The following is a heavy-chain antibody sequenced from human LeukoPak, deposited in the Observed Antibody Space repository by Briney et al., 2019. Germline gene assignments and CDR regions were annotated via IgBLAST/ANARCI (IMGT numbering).Heavy chain of an antibody. Sequence: SETLSLTCTVSGDSITSGGYYWSWIRQLPGKGLEWIGYIYSSGSTFYNPSLKTRVSISVDTSRNQFSLKLSSVTAADTAIYYCASTDGGHYHYYYYYMDVWGNGTTVTVSS. CDR1: GDSITSGGYY. D-gene: IGHD4-23*01. CDR2: IYSSGST. J-gene: IGHJ6*03. V-gene: IGHV4-31*03. CDR3: ASTDGGHYHYYYYYMDV.